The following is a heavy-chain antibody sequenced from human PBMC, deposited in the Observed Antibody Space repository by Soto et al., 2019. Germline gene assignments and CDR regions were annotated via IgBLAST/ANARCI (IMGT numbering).Heavy chain of an antibody. CDR2: INPNSGGT. CDR1: GYTFTGYY. V-gene: IGHV1-2*04. Sequence: ASVKVSCKASGYTFTGYYMHWVRQAPGQGLEWMGWINPNSGGTNYAQKFQGWVTMTRDTSISTAYMELSRLRSDDTAVYYCARAALIIAADPDYYGMDVWGQGTTVTVSS. D-gene: IGHD6-6*01. CDR3: ARAALIIAADPDYYGMDV. J-gene: IGHJ6*02.